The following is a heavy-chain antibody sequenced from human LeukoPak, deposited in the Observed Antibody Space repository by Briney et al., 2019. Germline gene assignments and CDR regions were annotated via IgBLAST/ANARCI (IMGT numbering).Heavy chain of an antibody. CDR3: ARGGGAAAQYYYYMDV. CDR1: GYTFTDYY. CDR2: MNPNSGNT. Sequence: ASVKVSCKAFGYTFTDYYFHWVRQATGQGLEWMGWMNPNSGNTGYAQKFQGRVTMTRNTSISTAYMELSSLRSEDTAVYYCARGGGAAAQYYYYMDVWGKGTTVTVSS. D-gene: IGHD2-2*01. V-gene: IGHV1-8*02. J-gene: IGHJ6*03.